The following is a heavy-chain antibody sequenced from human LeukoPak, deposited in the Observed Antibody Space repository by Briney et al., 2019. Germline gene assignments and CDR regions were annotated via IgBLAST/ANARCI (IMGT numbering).Heavy chain of an antibody. V-gene: IGHV1-69*04. Sequence: ASVKVSCKASGGTFSSYAISWVRQAPGQGLEWMGRIIPILGIANYAQKFQGRVTITADKSTSTAYMELSSLRSEDTAVYYCARDLDGRVVTANNWFDPWGQGTLVTVSS. D-gene: IGHD2-21*02. CDR1: GGTFSSYA. CDR2: IIPILGIA. J-gene: IGHJ5*02. CDR3: ARDLDGRVVTANNWFDP.